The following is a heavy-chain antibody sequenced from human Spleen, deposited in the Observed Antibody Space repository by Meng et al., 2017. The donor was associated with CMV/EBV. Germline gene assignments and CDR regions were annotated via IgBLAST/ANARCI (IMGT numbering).Heavy chain of an antibody. D-gene: IGHD4-11*01. CDR3: ASGYTVTYYFDY. CDR2: IYNTGIT. CDR1: GDSISTSRYY. V-gene: IGHV4-39*01. Sequence: SETLSLTCTVSGDSISTSRYYWGWIRQPPGRGLEWIATIYNTGITYYNPSLKSRVTISVDTSTNQLSLKLSSVTAADTAVYYCASGYTVTYYFDYWGQGTLVTVSS. J-gene: IGHJ4*02.